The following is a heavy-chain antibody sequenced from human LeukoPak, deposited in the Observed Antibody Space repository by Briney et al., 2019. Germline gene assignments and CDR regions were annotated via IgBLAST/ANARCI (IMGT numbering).Heavy chain of an antibody. J-gene: IGHJ4*02. D-gene: IGHD1-26*01. Sequence: GGSLRLSCAASGFTLSSYAMSWVRQAPGKGLEWVSAISGSGGSTYYADYVKGRFTISRDNAKNTLYLQMNSLRAEDTAVYYCARRSSGSPPYYFDYWGQGTLVTVSS. CDR3: ARRSSGSPPYYFDY. CDR2: ISGSGGST. V-gene: IGHV3-23*01. CDR1: GFTLSSYA.